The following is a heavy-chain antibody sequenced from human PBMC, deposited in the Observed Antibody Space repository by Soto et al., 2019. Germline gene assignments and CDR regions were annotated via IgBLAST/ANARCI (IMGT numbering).Heavy chain of an antibody. J-gene: IGHJ4*01. CDR2: IGTDGNT. D-gene: IGHD2-2*01. CDR3: VRKYPGTRTFNH. CDR1: GFTFNSYA. Sequence: AGSLRLSFAASGFTFNSYAMNWVRQAPGKGLAWVSAIGTDGNTYYANSVKGRFTISRDNSRTTLYLQMNSLRVEDTALYYCVRKYPGTRTFNHWGQGTLVTVSS. V-gene: IGHV3-23*01.